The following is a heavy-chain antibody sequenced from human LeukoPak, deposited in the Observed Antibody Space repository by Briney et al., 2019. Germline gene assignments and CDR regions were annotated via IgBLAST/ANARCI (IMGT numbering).Heavy chain of an antibody. Sequence: QPGGSLRLSCAASGFTFSSYGMHWVRQAPGKGLEWVAVIWYDGSNKYYADSVKGRFTISRDNSKNTLYLQMNSLRAEDTAVYYCARDGYDILTGYDYYYYGMDVWGQGTTVTVSS. CDR3: ARDGYDILTGYDYYYYGMDV. CDR1: GFTFSSYG. D-gene: IGHD3-9*01. V-gene: IGHV3-33*01. J-gene: IGHJ6*02. CDR2: IWYDGSNK.